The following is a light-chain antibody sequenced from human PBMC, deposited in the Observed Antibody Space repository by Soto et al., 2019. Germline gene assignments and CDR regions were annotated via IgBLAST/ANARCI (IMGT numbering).Light chain of an antibody. CDR2: AAS. V-gene: IGKV1-6*01. J-gene: IGKJ4*02. Sequence: AIARTQSPSSLSVSVGDIVTITCRASQGISHDLGWYQQKPGKAPELLIYAASILQSGVPSRFSGSGSGTDFPLTITSLQHEDFAIYYCLQDYTYPRTFGGGTKVEIK. CDR3: LQDYTYPRT. CDR1: QGISHD.